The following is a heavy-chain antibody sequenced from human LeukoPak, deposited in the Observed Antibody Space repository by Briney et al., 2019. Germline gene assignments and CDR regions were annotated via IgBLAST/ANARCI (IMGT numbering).Heavy chain of an antibody. CDR3: ARTLAAADGGDY. J-gene: IGHJ4*02. CDR2: IYHSGST. Sequence: PSETLSLTCTVSGGSISSSSYYWGWIRQPPGKGLEWIGSIYHSGSTYYNPSLKSRVTISVDTSKNQFSLKLSSVTAADTAVYYCARTLAAADGGDYWGQGTLVTVSS. V-gene: IGHV4-39*07. D-gene: IGHD6-13*01. CDR1: GGSISSSSYY.